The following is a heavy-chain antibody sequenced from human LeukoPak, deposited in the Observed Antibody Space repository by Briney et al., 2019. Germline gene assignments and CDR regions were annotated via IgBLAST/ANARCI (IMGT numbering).Heavy chain of an antibody. CDR3: AKGIDFWSGYYSDY. V-gene: IGHV3-23*01. Sequence: GGSLRLSCAASGFTFSSYAMSWVRQAPGKGLEWVSAFSGSSGSTYYADSVKGRFTISRDNSKNTLYLQMNSLRAEDTAVYYCAKGIDFWSGYYSDYWGQGTLVTVSS. CDR2: FSGSSGST. CDR1: GFTFSSYA. J-gene: IGHJ4*02. D-gene: IGHD3-3*01.